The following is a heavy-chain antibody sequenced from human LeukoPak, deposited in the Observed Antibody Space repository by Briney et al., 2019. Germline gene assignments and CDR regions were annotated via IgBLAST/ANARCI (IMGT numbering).Heavy chain of an antibody. CDR1: GFTFSSYW. D-gene: IGHD6-13*01. V-gene: IGHV3-7*01. CDR3: ARDRLAAAGGHDY. J-gene: IGHJ4*02. CDR2: IKQEGSDK. Sequence: GGSLRLSCAASGFTFSSYWMSWVRQAPGKGLEWVANIKQEGSDKYYVDSVKGRFTISRDNAKNSLYLQMNSLRAEDTAVYYCARDRLAAAGGHDYWGQGTLVTVSS.